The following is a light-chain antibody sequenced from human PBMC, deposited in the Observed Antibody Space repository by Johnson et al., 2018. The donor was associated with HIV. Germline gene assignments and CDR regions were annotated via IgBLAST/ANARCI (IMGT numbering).Light chain of an antibody. V-gene: IGLV1-51*01. CDR1: SSNIGNNY. CDR2: DNN. J-gene: IGLJ1*01. CDR3: GTWDSSLSAGGV. Sequence: QSVLSQPPSVSAAPGQKVTISCSGSSSNIGNNYVSWYQQLPGTAPKLLIYDNNKRPSGIPDRFSGSKSGTSATLGITGHQTGDEADYYCGTWDSSLSAGGVFGTGTKVTVL.